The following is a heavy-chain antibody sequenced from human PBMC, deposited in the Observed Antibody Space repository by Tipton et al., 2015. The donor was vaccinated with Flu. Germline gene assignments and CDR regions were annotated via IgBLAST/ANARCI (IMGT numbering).Heavy chain of an antibody. Sequence: TLSLTCAVSGYSISSGYYWGWIRQPPGKGLEWIGSIYHSGSTYYNPSLKSRVTISVDTSKNQFSLKLSSVTAADTAVYYCARDASETYYDFWSGYHYPDNGFDHLGQGTLVTVSP. CDR3: ARDASETYYDFWSGYHYPDNGFDH. CDR1: GYSISSGYY. D-gene: IGHD3-3*01. V-gene: IGHV4-38-2*02. J-gene: IGHJ5*02. CDR2: IYHSGST.